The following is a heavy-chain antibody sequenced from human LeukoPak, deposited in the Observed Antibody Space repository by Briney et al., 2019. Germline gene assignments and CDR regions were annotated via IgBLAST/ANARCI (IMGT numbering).Heavy chain of an antibody. CDR1: GFTFSSYS. Sequence: GGSLRLSCAASGFTFSSYSMNWVRQAPGKGLEWVSSISSSSSYIYYADSVRGRFTISRDNAKNSLYLQMNSLRAKDTAVYYCARARRTTVNWFDPWGQGTLVTVSS. D-gene: IGHD4-17*01. CDR3: ARARRTTVNWFDP. V-gene: IGHV3-21*01. CDR2: ISSSSSYI. J-gene: IGHJ5*02.